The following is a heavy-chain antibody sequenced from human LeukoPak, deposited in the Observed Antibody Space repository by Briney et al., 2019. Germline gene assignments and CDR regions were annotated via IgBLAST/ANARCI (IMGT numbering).Heavy chain of an antibody. CDR1: GGSISSGGYS. Sequence: SETLSLTCAVSGGSISSGGYSWSWIRQPPGKGLEWIGYIYHSGSTYYNPSLKSRVTISVDRSKNQFSLKLSSVTAADTAVYYCASILWFGEFYGMDVWGQGTMVTVSS. J-gene: IGHJ6*02. CDR2: IYHSGST. V-gene: IGHV4-30-2*01. D-gene: IGHD3-10*01. CDR3: ASILWFGEFYGMDV.